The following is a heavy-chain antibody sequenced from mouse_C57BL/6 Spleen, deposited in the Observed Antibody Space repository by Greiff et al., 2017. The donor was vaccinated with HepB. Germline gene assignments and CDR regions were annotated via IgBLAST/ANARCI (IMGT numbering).Heavy chain of an antibody. Sequence: EVKLMESGEGLVKPGGSLKLSCAASGFTFSSYAMSWVRQTPEKRLEWVAYISSGGDYIYYADTVKGRFTIARDNARNTLYLQMSSLKSEDTAMYYCTRGLGAWFAYWGQGTLVTVSS. CDR2: ISSGGDYI. CDR3: TRGLGAWFAY. CDR1: GFTFSSYA. V-gene: IGHV5-9-1*02. J-gene: IGHJ3*01.